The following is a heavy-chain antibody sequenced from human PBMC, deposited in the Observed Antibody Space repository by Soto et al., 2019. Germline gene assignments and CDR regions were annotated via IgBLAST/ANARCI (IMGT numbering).Heavy chain of an antibody. V-gene: IGHV1-46*01. CDR2: INPSGGST. Sequence: QVQLVQSGAEVKKPGASVKVSCKASGYTFTRYYMHWVRQAPGQGLEWMGLINPSGGSTTYAQKFQGRVTMTRDTSKSTVYMELSSLRSEDTAVYYCARGYPLVFSGYNWFDPWGQGTLVTVSS. D-gene: IGHD6-13*01. CDR1: GYTFTRYY. J-gene: IGHJ5*02. CDR3: ARGYPLVFSGYNWFDP.